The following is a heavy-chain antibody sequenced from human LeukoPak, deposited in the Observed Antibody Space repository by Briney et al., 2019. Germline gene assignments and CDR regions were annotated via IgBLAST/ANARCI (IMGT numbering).Heavy chain of an antibody. J-gene: IGHJ4*02. D-gene: IGHD3-3*01. CDR2: ISGDGGST. CDR1: GFTFDDYA. CDR3: SKDSGLRLLEWLDY. Sequence: GGSLRLSCAASGFTFDDYAMHWVRQAPGKGLEWVSLISGDGGSTYYADSVKGRFTISRDNSKNSLYLQMNSLRTEDPALYYCSKDSGLRLLEWLDYWGQGTRVSVSS. V-gene: IGHV3-43*02.